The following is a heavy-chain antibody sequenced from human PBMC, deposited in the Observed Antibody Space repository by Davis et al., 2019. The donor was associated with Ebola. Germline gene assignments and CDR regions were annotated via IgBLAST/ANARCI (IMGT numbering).Heavy chain of an antibody. Sequence: GGSLRLSCKGSGYSFTSYWIGWVRQMPGKGLEWMGIIYPGDSDTRYSPSFQGQVTISADKSISTAYLQWSSLKASDTAMYYCARHGWVDDIVVVPAAIPTDYGMDVWGQGTTVTVSS. D-gene: IGHD2-2*01. CDR2: IYPGDSDT. V-gene: IGHV5-51*01. CDR1: GYSFTSYW. CDR3: ARHGWVDDIVVVPAAIPTDYGMDV. J-gene: IGHJ6*02.